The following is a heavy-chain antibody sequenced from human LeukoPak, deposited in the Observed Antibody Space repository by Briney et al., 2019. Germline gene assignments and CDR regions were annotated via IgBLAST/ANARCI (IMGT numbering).Heavy chain of an antibody. V-gene: IGHV4-4*07. CDR1: GGSISSYY. J-gene: IGHJ5*02. CDR2: IYTSGST. D-gene: IGHD3-9*01. CDR3: ARVIGRGYDIVFSRNWFDP. Sequence: PSETLSLTCTVSGGSISSYYWSWIRQPAGKGLEWIGRIYTSGSTNYNPSLKSRVTMSGDTSKNQFSLKLSSVTAADTAVYYCARVIGRGYDIVFSRNWFDPWGQGTLVTVSS.